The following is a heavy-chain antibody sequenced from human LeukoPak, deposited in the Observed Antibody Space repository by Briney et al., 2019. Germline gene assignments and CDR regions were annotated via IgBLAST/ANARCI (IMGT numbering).Heavy chain of an antibody. Sequence: GGSLRLSCAASGFTFSSYGMHWVRQAPGKGLEWVAVISYDGSNKYYADSVKGRFTISRDNSKNTLYLQMNSLRAEDTAVYYCAKGPRYFDWLRYYGMDVWGQGTTVTVSS. CDR3: AKGPRYFDWLRYYGMDV. CDR2: ISYDGSNK. D-gene: IGHD3-9*01. J-gene: IGHJ6*02. CDR1: GFTFSSYG. V-gene: IGHV3-30*18.